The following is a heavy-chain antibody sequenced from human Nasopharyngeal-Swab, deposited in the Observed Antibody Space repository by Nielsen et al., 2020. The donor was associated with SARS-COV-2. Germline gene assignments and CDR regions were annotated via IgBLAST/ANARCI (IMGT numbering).Heavy chain of an antibody. J-gene: IGHJ6*03. Sequence: GRSLRLSCEASGFTFSSNDMHWFRLPRGKGLEWVSAIGAAGGTYSPDSVKGRFTISRENAKNTWYLQMNSLRAEDTAIYYCVKGMPQSGGMDVWGKGTTVSVAS. CDR1: GFTFSSND. V-gene: IGHV3-13*01. D-gene: IGHD2-2*01. CDR3: VKGMPQSGGMDV. CDR2: IGAAGGT.